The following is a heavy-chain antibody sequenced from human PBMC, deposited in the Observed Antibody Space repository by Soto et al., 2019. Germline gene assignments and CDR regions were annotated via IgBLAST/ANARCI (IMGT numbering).Heavy chain of an antibody. Sequence: PSETLSLTCTVPGGSISSGGYYWSWIRQHPGKGLEWVGYSYYTGSSYYNPSLKSRVTISVDASKNQLSLRLASVTAADTAVYYCARDLRGYSRYDYLDYWGQGIPVTVSS. CDR2: SYYTGSS. D-gene: IGHD5-12*01. CDR1: GGSISSGGYY. CDR3: ARDLRGYSRYDYLDY. V-gene: IGHV4-31*03. J-gene: IGHJ4*02.